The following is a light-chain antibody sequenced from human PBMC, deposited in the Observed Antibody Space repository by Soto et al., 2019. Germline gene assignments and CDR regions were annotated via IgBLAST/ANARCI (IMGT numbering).Light chain of an antibody. V-gene: IGKV3-20*01. CDR2: DVS. J-gene: IGKJ5*01. Sequence: SPGTLSLSPGERATLSCRASQTVSGTYLAWYQQRPGQAPRLLIYDVSSRATGTPDRFSGSGSGADFTLTISRLEPEDFAVYYCQQYGSSPQTFGQGTRLEIK. CDR1: QTVSGTY. CDR3: QQYGSSPQT.